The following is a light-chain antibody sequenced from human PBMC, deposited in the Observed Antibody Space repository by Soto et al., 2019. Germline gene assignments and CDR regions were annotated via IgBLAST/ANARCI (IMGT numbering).Light chain of an antibody. V-gene: IGKV3-15*01. CDR3: QQYNNWPNT. CDR1: QSVSSN. CDR2: RAS. J-gene: IGKJ2*01. Sequence: EIVMTQSPATLSVSPGERATLSCRASQSVSSNLAWYQQKPGQAPRLLIYRASTRATGIPARFSGSGSGTEFTLTISSLQSEDFAVYCCQQYNNWPNTFGQGTKLEI.